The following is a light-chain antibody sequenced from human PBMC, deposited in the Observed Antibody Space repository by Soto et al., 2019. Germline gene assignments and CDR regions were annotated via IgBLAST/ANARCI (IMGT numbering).Light chain of an antibody. V-gene: IGLV2-11*01. CDR1: SSDVGGYNF. J-gene: IGLJ2*01. CDR2: DVN. CDR3: CSYAGSYTLI. Sequence: QSALTQPRSVSGSPGQSVTISCTGTSSDVGGYNFVSWYQQYPGKAPKLMVYDVNKRPSGVPDRFSGSKSGNTASLTISGLQAEDEADYYCCSYAGSYTLIFGGGTQLTVL.